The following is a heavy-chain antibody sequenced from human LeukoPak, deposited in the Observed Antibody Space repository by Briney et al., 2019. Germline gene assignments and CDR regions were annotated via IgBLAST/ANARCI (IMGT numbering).Heavy chain of an antibody. D-gene: IGHD1-1*01. J-gene: IGHJ6*03. CDR2: IGTASDT. Sequence: GSLRLSCAASGFTFSSFDMHWVRQPTGQGLEWVSTIGTASDTYYPGSVEGRYTLSRDNAKNSLYLQMNSLTAGDTAVYYCARGPPRGKYYYMDVWGKGTTVTVSS. CDR1: GFTFSSFD. V-gene: IGHV3-13*01. CDR3: ARGPPRGKYYYMDV.